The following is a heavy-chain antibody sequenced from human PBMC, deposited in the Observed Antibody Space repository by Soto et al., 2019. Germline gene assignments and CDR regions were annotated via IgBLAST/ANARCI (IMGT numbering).Heavy chain of an antibody. Sequence: EVQLLESGGGLVQPGGSLKLSCAASGFTFSSYAMSWVRQAPGKGLEWVSAVSGSGGSTYYADSVKGRFTISRDSSKNTLYLQLNSLRAEDTAVYYCAKDRKSDAAGDIDYWGQGTLVTVSS. CDR3: AKDRKSDAAGDIDY. V-gene: IGHV3-23*01. CDR2: VSGSGGST. CDR1: GFTFSSYA. D-gene: IGHD3-10*01. J-gene: IGHJ4*02.